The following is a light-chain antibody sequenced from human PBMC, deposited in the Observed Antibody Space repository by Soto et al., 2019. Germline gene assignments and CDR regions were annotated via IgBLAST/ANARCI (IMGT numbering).Light chain of an antibody. CDR2: EVS. CDR3: GAYARNIHG. J-gene: IGLJ1*01. V-gene: IGLV2-14*01. Sequence: HSARTQPASVSGSPGHSITTSCTGTSSDVCGYNYVSWYQQPPGKAPKLMIYEVSNRHSGVSNRFPGSTSGNTASLTISGLPAEDEADYYCGAYARNIHGFCTGTRV. CDR1: SSDVCGYNY.